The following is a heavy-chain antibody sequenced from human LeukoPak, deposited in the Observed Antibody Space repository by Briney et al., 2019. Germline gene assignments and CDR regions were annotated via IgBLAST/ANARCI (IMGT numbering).Heavy chain of an antibody. J-gene: IGHJ6*03. Sequence: GRSLRLSCAASGFTFSSYGMHWVRQAPGKGLEWVAVISYDGSNKYYADSVKGRFTISRDNSKNTLYLQMNSLRAEDTAAYYCAKEGYSGSYWYYYYMDVWGKGTTVTVSS. CDR2: ISYDGSNK. CDR3: AKEGYSGSYWYYYYMDV. V-gene: IGHV3-30*18. CDR1: GFTFSSYG. D-gene: IGHD1-26*01.